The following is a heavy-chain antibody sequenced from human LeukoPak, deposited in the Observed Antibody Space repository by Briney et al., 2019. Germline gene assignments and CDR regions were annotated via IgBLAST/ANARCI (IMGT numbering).Heavy chain of an antibody. D-gene: IGHD1-26*01. V-gene: IGHV4-39*01. CDR3: AKSGGYGLIDY. J-gene: IGHJ4*02. Sequence: NPSETLSLTCTVSGASISGTAYYWGWVRQPPRKGLEWIGNIYYSGSTYYNASLQSRVTISIDTSKNQFSLRLSSVTAADTAMYFCAKSGGYGLIDYWGQGTLVTVSS. CDR2: IYYSGST. CDR1: GASISGTAYY.